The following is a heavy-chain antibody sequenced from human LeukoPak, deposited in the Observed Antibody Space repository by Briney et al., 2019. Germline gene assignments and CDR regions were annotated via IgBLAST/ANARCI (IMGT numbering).Heavy chain of an antibody. J-gene: IGHJ3*02. CDR2: INHSGST. Sequence: PSETLSLTCAVYGGSFSGYYWSWIRQPPGKGLEWIGEINHSGSTNYNPALKSRVTISVDTSKNQFSLKLSSVTAADTAVYYCARRSSSWFSGAFDIWGQGTMVTVSS. V-gene: IGHV4-34*01. D-gene: IGHD6-13*01. CDR1: GGSFSGYY. CDR3: ARRSSSWFSGAFDI.